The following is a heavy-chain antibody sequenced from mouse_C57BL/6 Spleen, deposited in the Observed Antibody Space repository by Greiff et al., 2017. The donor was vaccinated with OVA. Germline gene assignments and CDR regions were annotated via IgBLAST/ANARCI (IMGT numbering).Heavy chain of an antibody. CDR1: GFTFSSYG. V-gene: IGHV5-6*01. Sequence: DVQLVESGGDLVKPGGSLKLSCAASGFTFSSYGMSWVRQTPDKRLEWVATISSGGSYTYYPDSVKGRFTISRDNAKNTLYLQMSSLKSEDTAMYYCARGVTSPFDYWGQGTTLTVSS. D-gene: IGHD2-5*01. CDR3: ARGVTSPFDY. J-gene: IGHJ2*01. CDR2: ISSGGSYT.